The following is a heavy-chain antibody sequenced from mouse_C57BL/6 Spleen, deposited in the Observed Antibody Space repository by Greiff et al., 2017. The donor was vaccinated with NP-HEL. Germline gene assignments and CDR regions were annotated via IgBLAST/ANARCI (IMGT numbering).Heavy chain of an antibody. D-gene: IGHD2-4*01. CDR1: GYTFTSYD. Sequence: QVQLKQSGPELVKPGASVKLSCKASGYTFTSYDINWVKQRPGQGLEWIGWFYPRDGSTKYNEKFKGKATLTVDTSSSTAYLELHSLTSEDSAVYVCARRDYDDKDAMDYWGQGTSVTVSS. CDR2: FYPRDGST. CDR3: ARRDYDDKDAMDY. J-gene: IGHJ4*01. V-gene: IGHV1-85*01.